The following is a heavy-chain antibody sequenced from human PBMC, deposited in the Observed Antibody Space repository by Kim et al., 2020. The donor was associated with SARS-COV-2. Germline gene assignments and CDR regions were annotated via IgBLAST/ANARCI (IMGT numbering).Heavy chain of an antibody. D-gene: IGHD2-15*01. Sequence: GGSLRLSCAASGFTVSSNYMSWVRQAPGKGLEWVSVIYSGGSSYYADSVKGRFTISRDNSKNTVYLQMNRLRAEDTAVYYCARGAGSCYGGNCYSDYYLDYWGQGTLVTVSS. CDR1: GFTVSSNY. CDR2: IYSGGSS. CDR3: ARGAGSCYGGNCYSDYYLDY. V-gene: IGHV3-53*01. J-gene: IGHJ4*02.